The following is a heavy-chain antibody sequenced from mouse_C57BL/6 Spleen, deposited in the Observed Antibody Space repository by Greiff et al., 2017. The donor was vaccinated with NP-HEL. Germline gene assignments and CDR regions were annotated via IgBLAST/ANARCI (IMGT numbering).Heavy chain of an antibody. Sequence: QVQLQQPGAELVMPGASVKLSCKASGYTFTSYWMHWVKQRPGQGLEWIGEIDPSDSYTNYNQKFKGKSTLTVDKSSSTAYMQLSSLTSEDSAVYYCARGRRATDYAMDYWGQGTSVTVSS. J-gene: IGHJ4*01. V-gene: IGHV1-69*01. CDR3: ARGRRATDYAMDY. CDR1: GYTFTSYW. CDR2: IDPSDSYT. D-gene: IGHD3-3*01.